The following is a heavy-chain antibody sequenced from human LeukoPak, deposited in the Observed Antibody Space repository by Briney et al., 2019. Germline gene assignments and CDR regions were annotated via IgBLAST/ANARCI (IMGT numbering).Heavy chain of an antibody. J-gene: IGHJ5*02. CDR1: GGSISSYY. V-gene: IGHV4-4*07. CDR3: ARASYYYGSGSGPRFDP. D-gene: IGHD3-10*01. CDR2: IYTSGST. Sequence: SETLSLTCTVSGGSISSYYWSWIRQPAGKGLEWIGRIYTSGSTNYNPSLKSRVTISVDTSKNQFSLKLSSVTAADTAVYYCARASYYYGSGSGPRFDPWGQGTLVTVSS.